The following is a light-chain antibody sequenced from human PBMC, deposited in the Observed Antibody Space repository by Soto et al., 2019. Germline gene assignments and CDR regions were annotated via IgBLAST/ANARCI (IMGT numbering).Light chain of an antibody. CDR3: PLQGRSCT. CDR1: QSVSNNY. J-gene: IGKJ4*02. CDR2: GAS. V-gene: IGKV3-20*01. Sequence: ARGDSATISCRASQSVSNNYLAWYQQKPGQAPRLLIYGASNRATGIPDRFSGSGSGTDFTLTISILESEDIPVYYCPLQGRSCTFREGTKVDIK.